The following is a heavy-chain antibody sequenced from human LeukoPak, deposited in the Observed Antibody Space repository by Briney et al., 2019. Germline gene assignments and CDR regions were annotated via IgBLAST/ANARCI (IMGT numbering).Heavy chain of an antibody. J-gene: IGHJ3*02. V-gene: IGHV3-30*02. CDR2: IRSDGSNK. Sequence: PGGSLRLSCAASGFTFSSYGMHWVRQAPGKGLEWVAFIRSDGSNKYYADSVKGRFTISRDNSKNTLYLQMNSLRAEDTAVYYCAKDDPSDAFDIWGQGTMVTVSS. CDR1: GFTFSSYG. CDR3: AKDDPSDAFDI.